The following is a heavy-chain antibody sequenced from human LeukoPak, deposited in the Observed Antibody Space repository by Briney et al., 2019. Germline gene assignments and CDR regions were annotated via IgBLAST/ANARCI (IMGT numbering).Heavy chain of an antibody. Sequence: GGSLRLSCAASGFTFSSYAMSWVRQAPGKGLEWVSVITGSGAITYYADSVKGRFTISRDNSKNTLYLQMNSLRAEDTAVYYCARGSADDDDKWIDPWGQGTLVTVSS. D-gene: IGHD1-1*01. CDR1: GFTFSSYA. CDR3: ARGSADDDDKWIDP. J-gene: IGHJ5*02. CDR2: ITGSGAIT. V-gene: IGHV3-23*01.